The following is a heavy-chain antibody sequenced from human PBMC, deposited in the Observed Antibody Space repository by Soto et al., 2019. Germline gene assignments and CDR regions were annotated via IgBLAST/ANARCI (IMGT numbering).Heavy chain of an antibody. CDR2: FIPIFGTA. V-gene: IGHV1-69*06. Sequence: QVQLVQSGAEVKKPGSSDKVSSKASGGTFSSYAISWVRQAPGQGLEWMGGFIPIFGTANYAQKFQGRVTITADNSTSTAHTELSSLRSEETAVYYCASVRRGHNPTSYYYYYYGIDVWGQGTTVTV. CDR1: GGTFSSYA. J-gene: IGHJ6*02. CDR3: ASVRRGHNPTSYYYYYYGIDV. D-gene: IGHD5-18*01.